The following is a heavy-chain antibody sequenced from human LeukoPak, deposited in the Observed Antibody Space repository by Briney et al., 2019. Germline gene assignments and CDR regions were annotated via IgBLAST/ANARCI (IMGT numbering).Heavy chain of an antibody. D-gene: IGHD6-6*01. J-gene: IGHJ4*02. CDR1: GFTFSSYS. CDR3: ARDLGYSSSSPFDY. V-gene: IGHV3-21*01. CDR2: ISSSSSYI. Sequence: GGSLLLSCAASGFTFSSYSMNWVRRAPGKGLEGVSSISSSSSYIYYADSVKGRFTISRDNAKNSLYLQMNSLRAEDTAVYYCARDLGYSSSSPFDYWGQGTLVTVSS.